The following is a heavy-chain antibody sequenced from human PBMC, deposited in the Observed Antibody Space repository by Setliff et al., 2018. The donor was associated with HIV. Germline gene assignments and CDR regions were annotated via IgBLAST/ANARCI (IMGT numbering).Heavy chain of an antibody. CDR1: GFTFSSYW. V-gene: IGHV3-7*01. CDR2: IKYDGSEK. CDR3: ARDCAVVGGTGSLDS. Sequence: GSLRLSCAASGFTFSSYWMSWVRQAPGKGLEWVANIKYDGSEKYYVGSVKGRFTISRDNAKNSLYLQMNSLRAEDTAVYYCARDCAVVGGTGSLDSWGQGTLVTVSS. J-gene: IGHJ4*02. D-gene: IGHD1-26*01.